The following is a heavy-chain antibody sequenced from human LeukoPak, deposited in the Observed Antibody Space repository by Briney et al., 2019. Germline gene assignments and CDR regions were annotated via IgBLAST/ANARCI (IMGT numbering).Heavy chain of an antibody. CDR1: GFTFSNYA. CDR3: AVDGF. CDR2: ISDSGVGT. D-gene: IGHD5-24*01. V-gene: IGHV3-23*01. J-gene: IGHJ4*02. Sequence: PGGSLRLSCAASGFTFSNYAMCWVRQAPGKGLEWVSAISDSGVGTYYADSVKGRFTISRDNSKNTLYLQMSSLRTEDTAVYYCAVDGFWGQGTLVTVSS.